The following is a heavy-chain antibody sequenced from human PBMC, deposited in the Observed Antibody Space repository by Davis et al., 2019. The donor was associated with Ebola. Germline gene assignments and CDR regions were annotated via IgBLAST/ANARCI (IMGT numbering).Heavy chain of an antibody. D-gene: IGHD5-18*01. CDR1: GFTFSSYA. V-gene: IGHV3-23*01. J-gene: IGHJ4*02. Sequence: PGGSLRLSCAASGFTFSSYAMSWVRQAPGKGLEWVSAISGSGGSTYYADSVKGRFTISRDNSKNTLYLQMNSLRAEDTAVYYCAKGSMGYIYGGYYFDYWGQGTLVTVSS. CDR3: AKGSMGYIYGGYYFDY. CDR2: ISGSGGST.